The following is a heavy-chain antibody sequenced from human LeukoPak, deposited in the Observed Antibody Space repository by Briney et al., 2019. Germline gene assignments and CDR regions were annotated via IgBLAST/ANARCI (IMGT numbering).Heavy chain of an antibody. J-gene: IGHJ6*02. D-gene: IGHD1-1*01. Sequence: PGGSLRLSCVTSGFTFSSYWMSWVRQAPGKGLEWVALIKQDGSEKYYVDSVKGRFTMSRDNAESSLYLQMNSLRAEDTAVYYCARDVTTTTGMDVWGQGTTVTVSS. CDR2: IKQDGSEK. V-gene: IGHV3-7*01. CDR3: ARDVTTTTGMDV. CDR1: GFTFSSYW.